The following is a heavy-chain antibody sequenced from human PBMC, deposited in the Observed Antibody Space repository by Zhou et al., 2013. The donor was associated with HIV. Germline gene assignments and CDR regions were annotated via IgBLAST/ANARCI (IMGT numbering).Heavy chain of an antibody. Sequence: QVQLMQSGGEVKRPGASVKVSCKASGYTLTGFGLSWVRQAPGKGLEWVGWISSYRGHTNYAQKLQGRVSVTTDTSTNTAYMELRSLTSDDTAVYYCATIPHLSGGTVDMTAIGGGDYWGQGTPVTVSS. CDR1: GYTLTGFG. D-gene: IGHD3-16*01. J-gene: IGHJ4*02. V-gene: IGHV1-18*01. CDR3: ATIPHLSGGTVDMTAIGGGDY. CDR2: ISSYRGHT.